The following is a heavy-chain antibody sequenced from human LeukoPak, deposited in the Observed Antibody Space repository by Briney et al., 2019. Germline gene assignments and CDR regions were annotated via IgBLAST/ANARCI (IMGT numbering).Heavy chain of an antibody. Sequence: GRSLRLSCAASGFTFSSYAMHWVRQAPGKGLEWVAVISYDGSNKYYADSVKGRFTISRDNSKNTLYLQMNSLRAEDTAVYYCARDTRYFDWFDFDYWGQGTLVTVSS. CDR2: ISYDGSNK. D-gene: IGHD3-9*01. CDR1: GFTFSSYA. V-gene: IGHV3-30*04. J-gene: IGHJ4*02. CDR3: ARDTRYFDWFDFDY.